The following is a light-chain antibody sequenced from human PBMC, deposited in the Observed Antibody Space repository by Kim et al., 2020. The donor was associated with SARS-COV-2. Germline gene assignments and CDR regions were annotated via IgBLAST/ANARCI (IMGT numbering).Light chain of an antibody. Sequence: EFVLTQSPGTLSLSPGERATLSCRASQSVSSSYLAWYQQKPGQAPRLLIYGASSRATGIPDRFSGSGSGTDFTLTISRLEPEDFAVYYCQQYGSSFMYTFGQGTKLEI. CDR1: QSVSSSY. CDR2: GAS. CDR3: QQYGSSFMYT. V-gene: IGKV3-20*01. J-gene: IGKJ2*01.